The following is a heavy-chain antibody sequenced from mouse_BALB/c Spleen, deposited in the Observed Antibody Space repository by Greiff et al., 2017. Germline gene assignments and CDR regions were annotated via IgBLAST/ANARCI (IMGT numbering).Heavy chain of an antibody. J-gene: IGHJ1*01. CDR2: ISYSGST. V-gene: IGHV3-8*02. CDR1: GDSITSGY. D-gene: IGHD2-10*02. Sequence: EVQLQQSGPSLVKPSQTLSLTCSVTGDSITSGYWNWIRKFPGNKLEYMGYISYSGSTYYNPSLKSRISITRDTSKNQYYLQLNSVTTEDTATYYCARRYGNYVLYWYFDVWGAGTTVTVSS. CDR3: ARRYGNYVLYWYFDV.